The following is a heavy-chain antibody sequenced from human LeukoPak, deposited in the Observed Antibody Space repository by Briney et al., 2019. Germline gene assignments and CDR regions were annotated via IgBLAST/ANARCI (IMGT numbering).Heavy chain of an antibody. CDR3: ASGYSSSWYDAFDI. J-gene: IGHJ3*02. Sequence: GGSLRLSCAASGFTFSDYYMSWIRQAPGKGLEWVSYISSSGSTIYYADSVKGRFTISRDNAKNSLYLQTNSLRAEDTAVYYCASGYSSSWYDAFDIWGQGTMVTVSS. CDR2: ISSSGSTI. CDR1: GFTFSDYY. D-gene: IGHD6-13*01. V-gene: IGHV3-11*01.